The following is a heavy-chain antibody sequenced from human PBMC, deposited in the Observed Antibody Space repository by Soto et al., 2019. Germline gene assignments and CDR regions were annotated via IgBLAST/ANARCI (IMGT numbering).Heavy chain of an antibody. Sequence: SETLSLTCAVYGGSFSGYYWSWIRQPPGKGLEWIGEINHSGSTNYNPSLKSRVTISVDTSKNQFSLKLSSVTAADTAVYYCARGFFFLGGSGSYLARIRPFDYWGQGTLVTVS. CDR1: GGSFSGYY. V-gene: IGHV4-34*01. CDR3: ARGFFFLGGSGSYLARIRPFDY. D-gene: IGHD3-10*01. J-gene: IGHJ4*02. CDR2: INHSGST.